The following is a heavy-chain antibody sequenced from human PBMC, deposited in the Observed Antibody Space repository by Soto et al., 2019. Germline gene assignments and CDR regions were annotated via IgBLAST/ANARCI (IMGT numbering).Heavy chain of an antibody. CDR1: GFIFSDYS. CDR3: PKRSPYSTGWYSPIFDY. CDR2: ISESGGST. D-gene: IGHD2-2*01. J-gene: IGHJ4*02. V-gene: IGHV3-23*01. Sequence: PXVCLRLSFAACGFIFSDYSMSWVRQAPGKGLEWVSVISESGGSTHYADSVRGRFTVSRDNSKNSLSLRMNSLRDEDTAVYFCPKRSPYSTGWYSPIFDYCGQRALVTVSS.